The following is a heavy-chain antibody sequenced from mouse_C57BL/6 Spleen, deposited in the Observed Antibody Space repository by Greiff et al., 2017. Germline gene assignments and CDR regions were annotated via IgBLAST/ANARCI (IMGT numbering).Heavy chain of an antibody. V-gene: IGHV1-82*01. J-gene: IGHJ4*01. D-gene: IGHD2-4*01. Sequence: QVQLQQSGPELVKPGASVKISCKASGYAFSSSWMNWVKQRPGKGLEWIGRLYPGDGDTNYNGKFKGKATLTADKSSSTAYMQLSSLTSEDSAVYFCAREDYHYAMDYWGQGTSVTVSS. CDR2: LYPGDGDT. CDR3: AREDYHYAMDY. CDR1: GYAFSSSW.